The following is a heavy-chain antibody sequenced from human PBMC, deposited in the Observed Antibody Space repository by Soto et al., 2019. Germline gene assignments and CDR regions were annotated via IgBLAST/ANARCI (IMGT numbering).Heavy chain of an antibody. V-gene: IGHV6-1*01. CDR3: AIAHLGSDRYTLAPFDP. J-gene: IGHJ5*02. Sequence: SQTLSLTCASSGCSVSSNSAAWDWIRQSPSRGLEWLGRTYYRSKWYNDYAISVKSRITIDRETSKNQFSLQLSSVIPEDTAVYYGAIAHLGSDRYTLAPFDPLRHATLANVPS. CDR1: GCSVSSNSAA. CDR2: TYYRSKWYN. D-gene: IGHD2-15*01.